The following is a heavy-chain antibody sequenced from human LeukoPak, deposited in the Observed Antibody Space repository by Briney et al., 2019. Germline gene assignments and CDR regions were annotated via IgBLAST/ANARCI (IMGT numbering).Heavy chain of an antibody. V-gene: IGHV4-39*01. CDR2: IYYSGST. Sequence: PSETLSLTCTVSGGSISSNTYYWCWIRQPPGKGLEWIGSIYYSGSTYYNPSLKSRVTISVDTSKNQFSLKLNSVTAADTAVYYCATPYSGGYHGLDIWGQGTMVTVSS. CDR3: ATPYSGGYHGLDI. CDR1: GGSISSNTYY. J-gene: IGHJ3*02. D-gene: IGHD1-26*01.